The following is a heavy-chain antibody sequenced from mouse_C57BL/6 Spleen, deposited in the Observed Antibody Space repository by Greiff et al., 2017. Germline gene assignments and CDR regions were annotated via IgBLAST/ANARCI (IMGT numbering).Heavy chain of an antibody. Sequence: EVQLVESGPGLVKPSQSLSLTCSVTGYSITSGYYWNWIRQFPGNKLEWMGYISYDGSNNYNPSLKNPISITRDTSKNQFFLKLNSVTTEDTATYYCARGGSSGYVGFDYWGQGTTLTVSS. CDR3: ARGGSSGYVGFDY. V-gene: IGHV3-6*01. D-gene: IGHD3-2*02. J-gene: IGHJ2*01. CDR1: GYSITSGYY. CDR2: ISYDGSN.